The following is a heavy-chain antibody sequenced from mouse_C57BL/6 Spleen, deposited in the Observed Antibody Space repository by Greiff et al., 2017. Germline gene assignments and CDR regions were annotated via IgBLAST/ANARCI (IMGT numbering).Heavy chain of an antibody. Sequence: VQLQQSGAELVKPGASVKISCKASGYAFSSYWMNWVKQRPGKGLEWIGQIYPGDGDTNYNGKFKGKATLTADKSSSTAYMQLSSLTSEDSAVYFCARRDISSGYWFAYWGQGTLVTVSA. CDR3: ARRDISSGYWFAY. J-gene: IGHJ3*01. CDR1: GYAFSSYW. D-gene: IGHD3-2*02. CDR2: IYPGDGDT. V-gene: IGHV1-80*01.